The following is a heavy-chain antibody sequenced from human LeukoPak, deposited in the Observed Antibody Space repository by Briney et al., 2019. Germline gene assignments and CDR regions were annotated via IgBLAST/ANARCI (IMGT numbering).Heavy chain of an antibody. D-gene: IGHD6-13*01. CDR3: ARSAESSSWVDFDY. Sequence: ASVKVSCKASGYTFTAYYVHWVRQAPGQGLEWMGWINPNTGGTNYAQKFQVRGTMTRDTSISTAYMELSRLRSDDTAVYYCARSAESSSWVDFDYWGQGTLVTVSS. CDR1: GYTFTAYY. V-gene: IGHV1-2*02. CDR2: INPNTGGT. J-gene: IGHJ4*02.